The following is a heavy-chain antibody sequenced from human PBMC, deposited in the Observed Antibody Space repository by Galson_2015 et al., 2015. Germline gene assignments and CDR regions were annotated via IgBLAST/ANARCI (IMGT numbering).Heavy chain of an antibody. Sequence: SLRLSCAASGFPFSSYGMHWVRQAPGKGLEWVAVIWYDGSNKYYADSVKGRFTISRDNSKNTLYLQMNSLRAEDTAVYYCARDLVVQGVIEYYFDYWGQGTLVTVSS. CDR2: IWYDGSNK. CDR3: ARDLVVQGVIEYYFDY. J-gene: IGHJ4*02. V-gene: IGHV3-33*01. CDR1: GFPFSSYG. D-gene: IGHD3-10*01.